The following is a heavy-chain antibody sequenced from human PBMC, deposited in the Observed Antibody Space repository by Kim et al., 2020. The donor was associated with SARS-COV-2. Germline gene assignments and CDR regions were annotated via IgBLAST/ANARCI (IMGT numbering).Heavy chain of an antibody. Sequence: SETLSLTCTVSGGSISSGSYYWSWIRQPAGKGLEWIGRIYTSGSTNYNPSLKSRVTISVDTSKNQFSLKLSSVTAADTAVYYCAREGITMIVVARTHVRDGAFDIWGQGTMVTVSS. CDR2: IYTSGST. J-gene: IGHJ3*02. CDR1: GGSISSGSYY. D-gene: IGHD3-22*01. V-gene: IGHV4-61*02. CDR3: AREGITMIVVARTHVRDGAFDI.